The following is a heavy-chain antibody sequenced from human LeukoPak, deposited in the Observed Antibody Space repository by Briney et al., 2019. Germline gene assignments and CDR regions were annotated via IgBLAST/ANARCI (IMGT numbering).Heavy chain of an antibody. CDR3: AKNDHGYVENDY. D-gene: IGHD5-18*01. V-gene: IGHV3-30*04. Sequence: GGSLRLSCAASGFTFSSYAMHWVRQAPGKGLEWVAVISYDGSNKYYADSVKGRFTISRDNSKNTLYLEMNSLRAEDTAVYYCAKNDHGYVENDYWGQGTLVTVSS. CDR2: ISYDGSNK. CDR1: GFTFSSYA. J-gene: IGHJ4*02.